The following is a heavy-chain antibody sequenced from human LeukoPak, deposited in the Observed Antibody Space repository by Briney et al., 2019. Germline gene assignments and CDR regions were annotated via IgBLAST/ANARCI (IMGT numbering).Heavy chain of an antibody. D-gene: IGHD4-17*01. CDR3: ARESRTTVTTPWSSFDI. Sequence: GGSLRLSCAASGFTFSSYGMLWVRQAPGKGLEWVAVIWYDGSNKYYADSVKGRFTISRDNSKNTLYLQMNSLRAEDTAVYYCARESRTTVTTPWSSFDIWGQGTMVTDSS. CDR2: IWYDGSNK. V-gene: IGHV3-33*01. J-gene: IGHJ3*02. CDR1: GFTFSSYG.